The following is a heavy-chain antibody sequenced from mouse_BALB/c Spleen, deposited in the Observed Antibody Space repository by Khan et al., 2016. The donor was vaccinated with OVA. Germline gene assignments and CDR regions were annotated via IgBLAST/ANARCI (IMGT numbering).Heavy chain of an antibody. CDR3: ARTARIKY. V-gene: IGHV3-2*02. CDR1: GYSITSGYG. Sequence: EVQLQESGPGLVKPSQSLSLTCTVTGYSITSGYGWNWIRQFPGNKLEWMGYISYSGSTNYNPSLKSRLSITRDTSKNQFFLQLNSETTENTATYYCARTARIKYWGQGTTLTVSS. D-gene: IGHD3-3*01. J-gene: IGHJ2*01. CDR2: ISYSGST.